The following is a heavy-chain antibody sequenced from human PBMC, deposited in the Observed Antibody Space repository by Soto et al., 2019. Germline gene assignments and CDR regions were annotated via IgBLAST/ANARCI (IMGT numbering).Heavy chain of an antibody. Sequence: EVQLVESGGGLVQPGGSLRLSCAASGFRFSNYWMTWVRQAPGQGLEWVANIKEDASEKYYVDSVKGRFTISRDNAEKSLYLQMNSLRADDTAVYYCATDVPRDISSSGWGQGTLVTVSS. CDR3: ATDVPRDISSSG. V-gene: IGHV3-7*01. D-gene: IGHD6-6*01. CDR2: IKEDASEK. CDR1: GFRFSNYW. J-gene: IGHJ4*02.